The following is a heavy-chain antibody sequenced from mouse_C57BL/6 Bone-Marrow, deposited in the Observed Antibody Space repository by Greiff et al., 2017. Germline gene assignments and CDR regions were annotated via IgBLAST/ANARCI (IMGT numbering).Heavy chain of an antibody. J-gene: IGHJ2*01. CDR2: IYPGSGST. CDR3: ARGGAYYSNIDY. V-gene: IGHV1-55*01. Sequence: VQLQQPGAELVKPGASVKMSCKASGYTFTSYWITWVKQRPGQGLEWIGDIYPGSGSTNYNEKFKSKATLTVDTSSSTAYMQLSSLTSEDSAVYYCARGGAYYSNIDYWGQGTTLTVSS. D-gene: IGHD2-5*01. CDR1: GYTFTSYW.